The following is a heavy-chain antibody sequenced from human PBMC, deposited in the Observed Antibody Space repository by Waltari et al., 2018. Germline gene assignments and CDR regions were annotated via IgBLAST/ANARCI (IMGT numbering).Heavy chain of an antibody. D-gene: IGHD4-17*01. CDR1: GGSFSGYY. Sequence: QVQLQQWGAGLLKPSETLSLTCAVYGGSFSGYYWSWIRQPPGKGLEWIGEINHSGSTNYNPSLKSRVTISVDTSKNQFSLKLSSVTAADTAVYYCARAVRHYGDPETRYGMDVWGQGTTVTVSS. J-gene: IGHJ6*02. CDR3: ARAVRHYGDPETRYGMDV. CDR2: INHSGST. V-gene: IGHV4-34*01.